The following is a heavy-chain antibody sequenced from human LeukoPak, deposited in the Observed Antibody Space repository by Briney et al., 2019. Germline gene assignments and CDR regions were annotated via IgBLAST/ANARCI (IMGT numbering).Heavy chain of an antibody. Sequence: ASVKVSCKASGYTFTSYAMNWVRQAPGQGLEWMGWINTNTGNPTYAQGFTGRFVFSLDTSVSTAYLQICSLKAEDTAVYYCARAPEYCSSTSCYDGYFHYWGQGTLVTVSS. CDR2: INTNTGNP. J-gene: IGHJ4*02. V-gene: IGHV7-4-1*01. D-gene: IGHD2-2*01. CDR1: GYTFTSYA. CDR3: ARAPEYCSSTSCYDGYFHY.